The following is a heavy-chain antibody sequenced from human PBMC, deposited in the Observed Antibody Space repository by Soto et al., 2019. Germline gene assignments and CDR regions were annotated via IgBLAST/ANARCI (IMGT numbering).Heavy chain of an antibody. CDR2: INHSGST. D-gene: IGHD3-22*01. Sequence: QVRLQQWGAGLLKPSETLSLTCAVYGGSFSGYYWSWIRQPPGKGLEWIGEINHSGSTNYNPSLKSRVTISVDTSKNQFSLTLSSVTAADTAVYYCARYAFGYYDSSGYYYFDFWGQGTLVTVSS. CDR3: ARYAFGYYDSSGYYYFDF. CDR1: GGSFSGYY. V-gene: IGHV4-34*01. J-gene: IGHJ4*02.